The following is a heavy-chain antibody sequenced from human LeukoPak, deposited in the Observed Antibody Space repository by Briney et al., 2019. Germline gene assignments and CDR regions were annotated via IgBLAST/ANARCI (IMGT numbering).Heavy chain of an antibody. J-gene: IGHJ4*02. CDR2: IYYSGST. V-gene: IGHV4-59*01. CDR1: GGSISSYY. Sequence: PSETLSLTCTVSGGSISSYYWSWIRQPPGKGREWIGYIYYSGSTNYNPSLKGRVTISVDTSKNQFSLKLSSVTAADTAVYYCARLDYYDSSGYYWGYFDYWGQGTLVTVSS. CDR3: ARLDYYDSSGYYWGYFDY. D-gene: IGHD3-22*01.